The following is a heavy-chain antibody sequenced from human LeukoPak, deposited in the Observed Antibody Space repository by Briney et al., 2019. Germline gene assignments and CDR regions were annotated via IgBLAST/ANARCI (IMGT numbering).Heavy chain of an antibody. V-gene: IGHV4-34*01. J-gene: IGHJ6*02. Sequence: KPSETLSLTCAVYGGSFSGYYWSWIRQPPGKGLEWIGEINHSGSTNYNPSLKSRVTISVDTSKNQFSLKLSSVTAADTAVYYCARVSPQWLVHDYYYYGMDVWGQGTTVTVSS. CDR1: GGSFSGYY. D-gene: IGHD6-19*01. CDR2: INHSGST. CDR3: ARVSPQWLVHDYYYYGMDV.